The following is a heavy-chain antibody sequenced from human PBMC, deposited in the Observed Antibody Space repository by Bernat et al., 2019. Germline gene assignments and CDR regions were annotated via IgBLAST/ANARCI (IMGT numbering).Heavy chain of an antibody. D-gene: IGHD3-10*01. Sequence: QVQLVESGGGVVQPGESPRLSCAASGFTFSSSAMHWVRQAPGKGLEWVAFIRYDGTNKYHTDSVKGRFTISRDNSKNTLFLQMNSLRAEDTAVYYCAKEGPNRGSYNGFDYWGQGTLVTVSS. CDR3: AKEGPNRGSYNGFDY. CDR2: IRYDGTNK. CDR1: GFTFSSSA. V-gene: IGHV3-30*02. J-gene: IGHJ4*02.